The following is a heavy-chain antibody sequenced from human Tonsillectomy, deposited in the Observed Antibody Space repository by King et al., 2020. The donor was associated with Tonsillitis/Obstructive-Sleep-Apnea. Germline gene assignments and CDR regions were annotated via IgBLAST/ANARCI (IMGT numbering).Heavy chain of an antibody. Sequence: VQLVESGGGVVQPGRSLRLSCAASGFTFSTYGMDWVSQAPGKGLEWVAAISYDGSNKYYADSVKGRLTISRDNSKNTLDLQMNSLRADATAVYYCAKDDPYYVFWSGRTFDPWGQGTLVTVSS. CDR2: ISYDGSNK. J-gene: IGHJ5*02. CDR3: AKDDPYYVFWSGRTFDP. V-gene: IGHV3-30*18. CDR1: GFTFSTYG. D-gene: IGHD3-3*01.